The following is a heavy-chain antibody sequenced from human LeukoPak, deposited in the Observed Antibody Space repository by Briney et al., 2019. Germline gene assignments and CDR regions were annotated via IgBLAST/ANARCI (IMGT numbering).Heavy chain of an antibody. CDR3: AKDPNDARPNWFDP. CDR1: GFTFTNFA. V-gene: IGHV3-23*01. J-gene: IGHJ5*02. Sequence: GGSLRLSCAASGFTFTNFAMNWVRQAPGKGLEWVSAISGSGGSTYYADSVKGRFTISRDNSKNTLYLQMNSLRAEDTAVYYCAKDPNDARPNWFDPWGQGTLVTVSS. D-gene: IGHD1-1*01. CDR2: ISGSGGST.